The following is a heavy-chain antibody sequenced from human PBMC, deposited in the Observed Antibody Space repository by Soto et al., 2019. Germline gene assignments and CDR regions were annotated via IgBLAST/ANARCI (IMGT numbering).Heavy chain of an antibody. D-gene: IGHD3-10*01. J-gene: IGHJ4*02. CDR3: ARILAYGYYFDY. CDR2: MYYSGST. CDR1: GDSVTSHY. Sequence: SETLSLTCSVSGDSVTSHYLSWIRQPPGKGLEWIGSMYYSGSTYYNPSLKSRVTISVDTSKNQFSLKLSSVTAADTAVYYCARILAYGYYFDYWGQGTLVTVSS. V-gene: IGHV4-59*05.